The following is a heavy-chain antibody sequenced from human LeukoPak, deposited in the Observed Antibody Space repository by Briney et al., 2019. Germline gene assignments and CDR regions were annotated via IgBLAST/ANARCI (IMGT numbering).Heavy chain of an antibody. CDR2: IYSGGST. CDR3: ARGAMVTRSAFDI. J-gene: IGHJ3*02. CDR1: GFTVSSNY. D-gene: IGHD5-18*01. V-gene: IGHV3-66*01. Sequence: GGSLRLSCAASGFTVSSNYMSWVRQAPGKGLEWVSVIYSGGSTYYADSVKGRFTISRDNSKNTLYLQMNSLRAEDTAVYYCARGAMVTRSAFDIWGQGTMVTVSS.